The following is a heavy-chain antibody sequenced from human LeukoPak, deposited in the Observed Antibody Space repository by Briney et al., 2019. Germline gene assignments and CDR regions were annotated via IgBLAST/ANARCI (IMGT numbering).Heavy chain of an antibody. D-gene: IGHD6-13*01. V-gene: IGHV4-39*01. J-gene: IGHJ6*03. CDR2: IYYSGST. Sequence: PSETLSLTCTVSGGSISSNSYYWGWIRQPPGKGLEYIGSIYYSGSTYYHPSLRSRVTISVDTSKNQFSLKVTSVTAADTAVYYCARGPAAAGPIVYYYYYMDVWGKGTTVTVSS. CDR1: GGSISSNSYY. CDR3: ARGPAAAGPIVYYYYYMDV.